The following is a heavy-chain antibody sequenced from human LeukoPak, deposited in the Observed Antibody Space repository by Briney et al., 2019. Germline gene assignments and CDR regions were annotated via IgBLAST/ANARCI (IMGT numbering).Heavy chain of an antibody. CDR2: ISSSSSTI. CDR3: ARAPCGGDCYQAFFDY. CDR1: GFTFSSYS. J-gene: IGHJ4*02. V-gene: IGHV3-48*01. D-gene: IGHD2-21*02. Sequence: GVLRLSCAASGFTFSSYSMNWVRQAPGKGLEWVSYISSSSSTIYYADSVKGRFTISRDNAKNSLYLQMNSLRAEDTAVYYCARAPCGGDCYQAFFDYWGQGTLVTVSS.